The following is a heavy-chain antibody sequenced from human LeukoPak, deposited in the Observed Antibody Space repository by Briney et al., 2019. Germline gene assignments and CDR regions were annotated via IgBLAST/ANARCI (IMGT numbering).Heavy chain of an antibody. D-gene: IGHD3-9*01. CDR2: IYYSGST. J-gene: IGHJ4*02. CDR1: GGSISNYY. Sequence: SETLSLTCTVSGGSISNYYWNWIRQPPGKGLEWIGSIYYSGSTYYNPSLKSRVTISVDTSKNQFSLKLSSVTAADTAVYYCARALGEGYFDWLGFDYWGQGTLVTVSS. V-gene: IGHV4-59*12. CDR3: ARALGEGYFDWLGFDY.